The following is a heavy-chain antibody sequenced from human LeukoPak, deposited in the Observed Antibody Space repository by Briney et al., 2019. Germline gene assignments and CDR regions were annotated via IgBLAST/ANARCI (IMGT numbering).Heavy chain of an antibody. V-gene: IGHV4-39*01. CDR2: ICYSGST. CDR1: GASFSSSTYC. D-gene: IGHD6-13*01. J-gene: IGHJ4*02. CDR3: ARHAGGIAAAGTRPSDY. Sequence: SETLSLTCTVSGASFSSSTYCWGWIRQPPGKGLEWIGSICYSGSTYYNPSLKSRVTMSVDTSRNQFSLSLNSVSAADTAVYYCARHAGGIAAAGTRPSDYWGQGTLVTVSS.